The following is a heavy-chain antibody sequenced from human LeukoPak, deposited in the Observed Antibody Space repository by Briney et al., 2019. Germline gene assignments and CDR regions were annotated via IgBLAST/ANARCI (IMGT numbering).Heavy chain of an antibody. CDR3: ARDAAGADAFDI. J-gene: IGHJ3*02. Sequence: SQTLSLTCTVSGGSISSYYWSWIRQPPGKGLEWIGYIYYSGSTNYNPSLKSRVTISVDTSKNQFSLKLSSVTAADTAVYYCARDAAGADAFDIWGQGTMVTVSS. CDR1: GGSISSYY. D-gene: IGHD2-15*01. CDR2: IYYSGST. V-gene: IGHV4-59*01.